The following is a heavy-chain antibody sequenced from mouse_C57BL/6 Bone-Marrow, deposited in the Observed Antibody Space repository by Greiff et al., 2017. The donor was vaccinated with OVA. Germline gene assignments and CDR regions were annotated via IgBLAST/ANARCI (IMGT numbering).Heavy chain of an antibody. CDR3: ARSGGFDY. CDR1: GYTFTSYW. V-gene: IGHV1-64*01. D-gene: IGHD3-1*01. J-gene: IGHJ2*01. Sequence: QVHVKQPGAELVKPGASVKLSCKASGYTFTSYWMHWVKQRPGQGLEWIGMIHPNSGSTNYNEKFKSKATLTVDKSSSTAYMQLSSLTSEDSAVYYCARSGGFDYWGQGPTLTVSS. CDR2: IHPNSGST.